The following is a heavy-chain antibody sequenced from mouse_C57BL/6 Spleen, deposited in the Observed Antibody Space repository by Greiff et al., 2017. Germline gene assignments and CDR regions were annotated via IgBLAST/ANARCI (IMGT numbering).Heavy chain of an antibody. CDR3: AGDDYDGGFAY. D-gene: IGHD2-4*01. Sequence: EVQGVESGGGLVKPGGSLKLSCAASGFTFSSYAMSWVRQTPEKRLEWVATISDGGSYTYYPDNVKGRFTISRDNAKNNLYLQMSHLKSEDTAMYYCAGDDYDGGFAYWGQGTLVTVSA. V-gene: IGHV5-4*01. J-gene: IGHJ3*01. CDR1: GFTFSSYA. CDR2: ISDGGSYT.